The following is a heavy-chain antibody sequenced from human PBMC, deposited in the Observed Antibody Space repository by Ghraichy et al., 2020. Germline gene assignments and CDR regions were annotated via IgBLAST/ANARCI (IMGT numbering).Heavy chain of an antibody. CDR2: VSGPGGRT. Sequence: GESLNISCAASGFIFSSHAMSWVRQAPGKGLEWVSGVSGPGGRTYYADSVKGRFTISRDNANQMLYVQMDSLRVEDTATYYCTKDRATMGRGGFDYWGQG. D-gene: IGHD3-10*01. J-gene: IGHJ4*02. CDR3: TKDRATMGRGGFDY. CDR1: GFIFSSHA. V-gene: IGHV3-23*01.